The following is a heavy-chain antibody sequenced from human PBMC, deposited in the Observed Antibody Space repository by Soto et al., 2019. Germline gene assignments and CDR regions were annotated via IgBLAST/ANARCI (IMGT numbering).Heavy chain of an antibody. CDR3: VTTRFAY. D-gene: IGHD4-4*01. V-gene: IGHV3-7*03. CDR1: GFALSTDW. Sequence: PGGSLRLACAASGFALSTDWMTWVRQAPGKGLEWVANINEDGSEKYHVDSVKGRFIVYRDNAKNSLYLQMNSLRVEDTAMYYCVTTRFAYWAQRTRVPVSP. CDR2: INEDGSEK. J-gene: IGHJ4*02.